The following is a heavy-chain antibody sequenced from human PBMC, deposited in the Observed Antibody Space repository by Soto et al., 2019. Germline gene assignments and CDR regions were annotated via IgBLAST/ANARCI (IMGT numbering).Heavy chain of an antibody. V-gene: IGHV3-30-3*01. CDR3: ARGGGFCGADCYKGGIDY. J-gene: IGHJ4*02. CDR1: GFTFSPYT. CDR2: ISYDGSDK. D-gene: IGHD2-21*02. Sequence: PGGSLRLSCAASGFTFSPYTMHWVRQTPGKGLEWVAVISYDGSDKNYADSVRGRFTISRDNSKNTLFLQMNSLRAEDTALYYCARGGGFCGADCYKGGIDYWGQGA.